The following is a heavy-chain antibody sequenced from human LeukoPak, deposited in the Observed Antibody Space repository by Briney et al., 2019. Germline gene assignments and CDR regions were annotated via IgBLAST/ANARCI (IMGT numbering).Heavy chain of an antibody. V-gene: IGHV4-34*01. D-gene: IGHD3-3*01. J-gene: IGHJ5*02. CDR2: INHRGST. CDR3: ARVSTYYDFWSGSAQQRWFDP. CDR1: GGSLSGYF. Sequence: SEALSLTCAVYGGSLSGYFLSGMRQPPGKGREWVGEINHRGSTNYNPPLQSRVTISVDTSKNQFSLKLSSVTAADTAVYYCARVSTYYDFWSGSAQQRWFDPWGEGTLVTVSS.